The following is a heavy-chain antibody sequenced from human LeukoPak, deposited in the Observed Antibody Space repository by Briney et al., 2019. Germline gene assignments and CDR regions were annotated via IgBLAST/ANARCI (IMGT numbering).Heavy chain of an antibody. Sequence: PGGSLRLSCAASGFTFSTYYMSWVRQAPGTGLEWVANIKQDGSEKYYVDSVKGRFTISRDNAKNSLYLQMNSLRAEDTALYYCARGGSCGGYHSYWGQGTLVTVSS. D-gene: IGHD3-22*01. CDR1: GFTFSTYY. CDR2: IKQDGSEK. CDR3: ARGGSCGGYHSY. V-gene: IGHV3-7*01. J-gene: IGHJ4*02.